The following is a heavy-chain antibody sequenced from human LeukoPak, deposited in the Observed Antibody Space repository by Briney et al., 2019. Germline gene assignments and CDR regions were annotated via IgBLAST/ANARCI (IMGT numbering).Heavy chain of an antibody. Sequence: GGSLRLSCAVSGFTFSSYVMSWVRQAPGKGLEWVSGISGSGGSTYYADSVKGRFTISRDNSKNTLYVQMNGLTAEDTAVYYCAKRLSFGGGNPDYWGQGTLVTVSS. CDR1: GFTFSSYV. J-gene: IGHJ4*02. CDR2: ISGSGGST. CDR3: AKRLSFGGGNPDY. D-gene: IGHD4-23*01. V-gene: IGHV3-23*01.